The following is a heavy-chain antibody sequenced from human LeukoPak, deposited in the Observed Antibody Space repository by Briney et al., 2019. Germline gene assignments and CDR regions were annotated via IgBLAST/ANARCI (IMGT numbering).Heavy chain of an antibody. J-gene: IGHJ3*02. Sequence: GGSLRLSCAASGFTFSSYEMNWVRQAPGKGLERISYISSSGNTIYYADSVKGRFTNSRDNANNSLYLQMNSLRAEDTAVYCCARDRADYVGAFDIWGQGTMVTVSS. CDR1: GFTFSSYE. CDR3: ARDRADYVGAFDI. D-gene: IGHD4-17*01. CDR2: ISSSGNTI. V-gene: IGHV3-48*03.